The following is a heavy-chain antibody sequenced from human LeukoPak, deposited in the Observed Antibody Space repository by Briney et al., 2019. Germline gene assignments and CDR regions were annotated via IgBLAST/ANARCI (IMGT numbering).Heavy chain of an antibody. V-gene: IGHV5-51*01. CDR1: GYSFTSYW. Sequence: ESLKISCKGSGYSFTSYWIGWVRQMSLKGLECMGFIYPGDSDTRYSPSFQGQVTISADKSISTAYLQWSSLKASDTAMYYCARPFRGYDPYYFDYWGQGTLVTVSS. J-gene: IGHJ4*02. D-gene: IGHD5-12*01. CDR3: ARPFRGYDPYYFDY. CDR2: IYPGDSDT.